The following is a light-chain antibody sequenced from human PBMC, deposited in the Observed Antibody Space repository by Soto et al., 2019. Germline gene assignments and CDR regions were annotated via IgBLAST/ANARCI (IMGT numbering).Light chain of an antibody. CDR1: QSISSW. V-gene: IGKV1-5*01. Sequence: DIQMTQSPSTLSASVGDRVTITCRASQSISSWLAWYQQKPGEAPKLLIYDASSLESGVPSRFSGSGSGTEFTLTISSLQPEDSATYYCQQYNSYSSTFGQGTKVDI. CDR2: DAS. CDR3: QQYNSYSST. J-gene: IGKJ1*01.